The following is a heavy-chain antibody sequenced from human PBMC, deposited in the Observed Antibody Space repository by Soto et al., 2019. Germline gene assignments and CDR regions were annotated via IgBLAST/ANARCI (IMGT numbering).Heavy chain of an antibody. J-gene: IGHJ4*02. CDR1: GFTFSSYA. V-gene: IGHV3-64*01. CDR2: INSNGGST. Sequence: EVQLVESGGGLVQPGGSLRLSCAASGFTFSSYAMHWVRQAPGKGLEYVSVINSNGGSTYYANSVKGRFTISRDNSKNTLYLQMGSLRAEDMAVYYCARTGGYPFDYWGQGTLVTFSS. D-gene: IGHD2-8*02. CDR3: ARTGGYPFDY.